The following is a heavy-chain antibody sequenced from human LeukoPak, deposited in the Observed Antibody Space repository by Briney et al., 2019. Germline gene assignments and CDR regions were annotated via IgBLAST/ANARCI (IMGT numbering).Heavy chain of an antibody. Sequence: GRSLRLSCAASGFTFSSYAMHWVRQAPGKGLEGVAVISYDGSNKYYADSVKGRFTISRDNSKNTLYLQMNSLRAEDTAVYYCARDYYDSSGYYESDYWGQGTLVTVSS. D-gene: IGHD3-22*01. J-gene: IGHJ4*02. CDR3: ARDYYDSSGYYESDY. CDR2: ISYDGSNK. CDR1: GFTFSSYA. V-gene: IGHV3-30*04.